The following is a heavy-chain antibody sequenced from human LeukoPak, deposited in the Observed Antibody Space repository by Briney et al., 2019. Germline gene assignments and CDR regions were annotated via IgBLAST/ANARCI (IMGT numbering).Heavy chain of an antibody. V-gene: IGHV3-23*01. CDR1: GFTFSSYD. CDR3: AKAARFTVILVVIA. D-gene: IGHD3-22*01. CDR2: ISGSGGST. J-gene: IGHJ5*02. Sequence: PGGSLRLSCADSGFTFSSYDMSWVRQAPGKGLEWVSTISGSGGSTYCADSVKGRFTVSRDNSKNTLYLQMNSLRAEDTAIYYCAKAARFTVILVVIAWGQGTLVTVSS.